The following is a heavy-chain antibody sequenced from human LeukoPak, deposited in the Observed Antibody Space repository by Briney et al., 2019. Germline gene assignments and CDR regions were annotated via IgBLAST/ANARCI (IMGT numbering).Heavy chain of an antibody. CDR3: AKGRGYYDSSGYQGGRY. D-gene: IGHD3-22*01. Sequence: GGSLRLSCAASGFTFSSYGMHWVRQAPGKGLEWVAFIRYDGSNKYYADSVKGRFTISRDNSKNTLYLQMNSLRAEDTAVYYCAKGRGYYDSSGYQGGRYWGQGTLVTVSS. CDR2: IRYDGSNK. J-gene: IGHJ4*02. CDR1: GFTFSSYG. V-gene: IGHV3-30*02.